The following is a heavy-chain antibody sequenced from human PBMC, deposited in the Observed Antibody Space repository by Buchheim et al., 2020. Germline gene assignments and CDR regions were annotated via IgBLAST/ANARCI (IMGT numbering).Heavy chain of an antibody. CDR3: ASYGLLLRYCDY. D-gene: IGHD3-22*01. CDR2: ISSSCSTI. Sequence: EVQLVESGGGLVQPGGSLRLSCAASGFTFSSYEMNWVRQAPGKGLEWVSYISSSCSTIYYADSVKGRFTISRDNAKNSLSLQMNSLRAEDTAVYYCASYGLLLRYCDYWGQGTL. J-gene: IGHJ4*02. CDR1: GFTFSSYE. V-gene: IGHV3-48*03.